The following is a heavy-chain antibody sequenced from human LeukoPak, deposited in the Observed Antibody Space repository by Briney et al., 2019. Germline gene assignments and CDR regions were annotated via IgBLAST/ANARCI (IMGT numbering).Heavy chain of an antibody. V-gene: IGHV4-59*01. CDR3: ARGQVATIKGVVFIVDY. CDR2: IYYSGST. D-gene: IGHD5-12*01. CDR1: GGSISSYY. Sequence: PSETLSLTCTVSGGSISSYYWSWIRQPPGKGLEWIGYIYYSGSTNYDPSLKSRVTISVDTSKNQFSLKLSSVTAADTAVYYCARGQVATIKGVVFIVDYWGQGTLVTVSS. J-gene: IGHJ4*02.